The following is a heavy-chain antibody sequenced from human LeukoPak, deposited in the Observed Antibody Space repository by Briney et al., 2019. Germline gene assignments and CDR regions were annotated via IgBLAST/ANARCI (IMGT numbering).Heavy chain of an antibody. CDR2: IIPIFGTA. J-gene: IGHJ4*02. D-gene: IGHD1-14*01. CDR1: GYTFTNFG. V-gene: IGHV1-69*13. CDR3: ATGNRQKN. Sequence: GASVKVSCKASGYTFTNFGISWVRQAPGQGLEWMGGIIPIFGTANYAQKFQGRVTITADESTSTAYMELSSLRSEDTAVYYCATGNRQKNWGQGTLVTVSS.